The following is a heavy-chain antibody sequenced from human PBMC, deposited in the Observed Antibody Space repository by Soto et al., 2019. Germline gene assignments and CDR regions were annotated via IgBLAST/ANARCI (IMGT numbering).Heavy chain of an antibody. CDR3: ARLPYYDFWSGYSDFDY. V-gene: IGHV4-59*01. CDR1: GGSISSYY. CDR2: IYYSGST. J-gene: IGHJ4*02. D-gene: IGHD3-3*01. Sequence: PSETLSLTCTVSGGSISSYYWSWIRQPPGKGLEWIGYIYYSGSTNYNPSLKSRVTISVDTSKNQFSLKLSSVTAADTAVYYCARLPYYDFWSGYSDFDYWGQGTLVTVSS.